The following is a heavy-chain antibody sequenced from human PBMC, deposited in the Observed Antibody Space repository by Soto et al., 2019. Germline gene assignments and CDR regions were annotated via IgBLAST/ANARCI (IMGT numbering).Heavy chain of an antibody. CDR2: LYYTGST. V-gene: IGHV4-59*01. D-gene: IGHD3-3*01. CDR3: ARGGGYDFRSSQAPPIDV. J-gene: IGHJ6*02. CDR1: GGSISDFY. Sequence: PSETLSLTCNVSGGSISDFYWSWIRQSPGKGLEWIGYLYYTGSTNYNPALKSRVTISLDTSKNQFSLKVRSVTAADTAVYYCARGGGYDFRSSQAPPIDVWGQGTTVTVSS.